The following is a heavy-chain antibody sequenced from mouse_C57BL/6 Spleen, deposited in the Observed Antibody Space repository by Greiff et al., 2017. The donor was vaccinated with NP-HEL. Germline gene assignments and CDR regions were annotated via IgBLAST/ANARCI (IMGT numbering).Heavy chain of an antibody. Sequence: VQLQQSGTVLARPGASVKMSCKTSGYTFTSYWMHWVKQRPGQGLEWIGAIYPGNSDTSYNQKFKGKAKLTAVTSASTAYMELSSLTNEDSAVDYCTPWGNSLGDAMDYWGQGTSVTVSS. CDR1: GYTFTSYW. D-gene: IGHD2-1*01. CDR3: TPWGNSLGDAMDY. V-gene: IGHV1-5*01. J-gene: IGHJ4*01. CDR2: IYPGNSDT.